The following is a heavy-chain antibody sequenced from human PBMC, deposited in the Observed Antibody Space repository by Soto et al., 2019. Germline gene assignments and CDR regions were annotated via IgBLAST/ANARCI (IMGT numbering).Heavy chain of an antibody. CDR1: GYTFTSYY. CDR2: INPSGGST. J-gene: IGHJ3*02. CDR3: ASSRSLGTLIRVDDAFDI. V-gene: IGHV1-46*03. Sequence: ASVKVSCKASGYTFTSYYMHWVRQAPGQGLEWMGIINPSGGSTSYAQKFQGRVTMTRDTSTSTVYMELSSLRSGDTAVYYCASSRSLGTLIRVDDAFDIWGQGTMVTVSS. D-gene: IGHD7-27*01.